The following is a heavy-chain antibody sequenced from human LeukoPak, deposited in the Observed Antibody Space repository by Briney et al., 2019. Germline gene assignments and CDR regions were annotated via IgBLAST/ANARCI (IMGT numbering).Heavy chain of an antibody. CDR1: GLTFSTYS. Sequence: PGGTLRLSFVASGLTFSTYSMNWVRQAPGKGLERVSSISSSSSYLYYADSVRGRFPIPIDNAKNSLYLQMSSLRVEDTTVYCCAKVAMVRGVQDYYGMDVWGKGTTVTVS. CDR2: ISSSSSYL. D-gene: IGHD3-10*01. CDR3: AKVAMVRGVQDYYGMDV. V-gene: IGHV3-21*01. J-gene: IGHJ6*04.